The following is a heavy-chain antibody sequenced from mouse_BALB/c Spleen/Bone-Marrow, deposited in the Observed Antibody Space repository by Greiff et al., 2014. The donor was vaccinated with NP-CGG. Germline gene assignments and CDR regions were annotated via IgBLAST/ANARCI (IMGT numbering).Heavy chain of an antibody. V-gene: IGHV5-9-4*01. CDR3: ARGGYDGQMDY. J-gene: IGHJ4*01. CDR1: GFTFSSYA. CDR2: ISSGGSYT. Sequence: DVQLQESGGGLVKPGGSLKLSCAASGFTFSSYAMSWVRQSPEKRLEWVAEISSGGSYTYYPDTVTGRFTISRDNAKNTLYLEMSRLRTEDTAMYYCARGGYDGQMDYWGQGTSVTVSS. D-gene: IGHD2-2*01.